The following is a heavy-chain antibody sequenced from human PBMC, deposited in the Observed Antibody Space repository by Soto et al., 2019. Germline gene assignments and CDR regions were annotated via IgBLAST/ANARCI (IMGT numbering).Heavy chain of an antibody. Sequence: RGSLRLSCEASGFIFSDHAMIWVRQAPGKGLEWVSAISGNGSATYYADSVKGQFTISRDNSKNTLYLQMNRLRAEDTDVHYCRRAPEWFDPWGTATVVTVSS. CDR2: ISGNGSAT. V-gene: IGHV3-23*01. CDR1: GFIFSDHA. CDR3: RRAPEWFDP. J-gene: IGHJ5*02.